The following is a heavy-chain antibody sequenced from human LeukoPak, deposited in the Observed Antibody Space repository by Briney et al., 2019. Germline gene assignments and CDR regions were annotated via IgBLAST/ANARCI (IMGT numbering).Heavy chain of an antibody. J-gene: IGHJ4*02. V-gene: IGHV1-2*02. Sequence: GASVKVSCKASGYTFTGYYMHWVRQAPGQGLEWMGWINPNSGGTNYAQKFQGRVTMTRDTPISTAYMELSRLRSDDTSVYYCARDLLGYNSDYWGQGTLVTVSS. CDR2: INPNSGGT. CDR1: GYTFTGYY. D-gene: IGHD5-24*01. CDR3: ARDLLGYNSDY.